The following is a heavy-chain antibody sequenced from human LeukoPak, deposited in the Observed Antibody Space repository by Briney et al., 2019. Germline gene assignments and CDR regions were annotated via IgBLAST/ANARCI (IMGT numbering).Heavy chain of an antibody. D-gene: IGHD6-6*01. J-gene: IGHJ4*02. CDR1: GGSISSSSYY. V-gene: IGHV4-39*01. CDR2: IYYSGST. CDR3: ASIIAARQWYFDY. Sequence: SETLSLTCTVSGGSISSSSYYWGWIRQPPGKGLEWIGSIYYSGSTYYNPSLKSRVTISVDTSKNQFSPKLSSVTAADTAVYYCASIIAARQWYFDYWGQGTLVTVSS.